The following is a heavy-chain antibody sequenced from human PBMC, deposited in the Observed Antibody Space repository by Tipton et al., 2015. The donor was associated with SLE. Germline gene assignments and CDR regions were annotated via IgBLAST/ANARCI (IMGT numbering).Heavy chain of an antibody. Sequence: SLRLSCAASGFTVTTNYMNWVRQAPGKGLEWVSVIYSGGTTYYADSVKGRFTISRDKSKNTLYLQMNTLRAEDTAVYYCASPAGSSWFYFDYWGQGTLVTVSS. CDR1: GFTVTTNY. V-gene: IGHV3-66*01. J-gene: IGHJ4*02. CDR3: ASPAGSSWFYFDY. CDR2: IYSGGTT. D-gene: IGHD6-13*01.